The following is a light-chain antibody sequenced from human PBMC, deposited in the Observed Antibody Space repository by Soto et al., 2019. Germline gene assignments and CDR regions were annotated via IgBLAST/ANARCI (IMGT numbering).Light chain of an antibody. CDR2: EVS. J-gene: IGLJ1*01. CDR1: SSDVGYYNR. CDR3: SLYTSSTFYV. V-gene: IGLV2-18*01. Sequence: QSARTQPPSVSGSPGQSVTISCTGTSSDVGYYNRVSWYQQPPGTAPKLLIYEVSNRPSGVPDRFSGSKSGNTASLTISGLQAEDEADYYCSLYTSSTFYVFGTGTKVTVL.